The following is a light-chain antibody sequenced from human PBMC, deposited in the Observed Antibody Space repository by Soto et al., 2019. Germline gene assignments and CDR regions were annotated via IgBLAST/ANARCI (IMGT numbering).Light chain of an antibody. Sequence: QSVLTQPPSVSAAPGQKVTISCSGSRSNIGNNYVSWYQQLPGTAPKLLIYDDNKRHSGIPDRFSGSKSGTSATLGITGLQTGDEGDYYCGTWDNSLTIVIFGGGTQLTVL. CDR1: RSNIGNNY. V-gene: IGLV1-51*01. CDR2: DDN. CDR3: GTWDNSLTIVI. J-gene: IGLJ2*01.